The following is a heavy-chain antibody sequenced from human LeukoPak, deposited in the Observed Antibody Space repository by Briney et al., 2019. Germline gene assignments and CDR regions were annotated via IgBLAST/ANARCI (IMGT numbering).Heavy chain of an antibody. D-gene: IGHD2-15*01. CDR2: IYYSGST. V-gene: IGHV4-59*01. CDR1: GASIGSYY. CDR3: ARSLSGGYCSGGSCYRGRVSAFDI. Sequence: SETLSLTCTVSGASIGSYYWTWIRQPPGKGLECLGYIYYSGSTNYNPSLKSRVTISVDTSKNQFSLKLSSVTAADTAVYYCARSLSGGYCSGGSCYRGRVSAFDIWGQGTMVAVSS. J-gene: IGHJ3*02.